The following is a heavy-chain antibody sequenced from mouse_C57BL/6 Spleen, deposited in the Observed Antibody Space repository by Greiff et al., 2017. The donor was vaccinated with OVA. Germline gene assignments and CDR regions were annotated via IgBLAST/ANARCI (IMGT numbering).Heavy chain of an antibody. CDR2: ISYDGSN. CDR3: ARAGSSYGWYFDV. Sequence: EVKLQESGPGLVKPSQSLSLTCSVPGYSITSGYYWNWIRQFPGNKLEWMGYISYDGSNNYNPSLKNRISITRDTSKNQFFLKLNSVTTEDTATYYCARAGSSYGWYFDVWGTGTTVTVSS. CDR1: GYSITSGYY. V-gene: IGHV3-6*01. J-gene: IGHJ1*03. D-gene: IGHD1-1*01.